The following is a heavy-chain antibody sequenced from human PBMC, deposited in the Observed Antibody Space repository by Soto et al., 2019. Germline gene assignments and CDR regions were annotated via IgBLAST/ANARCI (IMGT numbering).Heavy chain of an antibody. CDR3: ASDIAALRNYYCYYFFDV. Sequence: SQTLSLSCAISGDSVSSNSAAWNWIRQSPSRGLEWLGRTYYRSKWYNDYAVSVKSRITINPDTSKNQFSLQLNSVTPEDTAVYYCASDIAALRNYYCYYFFDVRSKGNTVTVSS. J-gene: IGHJ6*03. D-gene: IGHD6-6*01. V-gene: IGHV6-1*01. CDR2: TYYRSKWYN. CDR1: GDSVSSNSAA.